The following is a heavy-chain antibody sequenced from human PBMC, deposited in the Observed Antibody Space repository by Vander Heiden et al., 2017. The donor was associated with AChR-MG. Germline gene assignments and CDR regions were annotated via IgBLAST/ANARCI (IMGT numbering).Heavy chain of an antibody. CDR2: IYHSGST. CDR3: TRDVRASPNYFFGMDV. J-gene: IGHJ6*02. CDR1: GFSLSSTHS. V-gene: IGHV4-4*02. Sequence: QVQLQESGPGLVKPSGTLSLTCAVSGFSLSSTHSWIWTWVRQPPGKALEWIGEIYHSGSTNYNPSLKSRVTISVDKSKNQFSLELSSVTAADTAVYYCTRDVRASPNYFFGMDVWGQGATVTVSS.